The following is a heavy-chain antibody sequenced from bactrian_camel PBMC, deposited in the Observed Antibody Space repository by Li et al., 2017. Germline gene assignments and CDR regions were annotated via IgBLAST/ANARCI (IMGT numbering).Heavy chain of an antibody. Sequence: VQLVESGGGSVQAGGALRLSCVATQPSVSISRMAWFRQAPGKEREGLAVIRGDGILAYSDSVKGRFTVSRDNAKNTLYLQLDSLKTEDTAMYYCAEGPAGGNERGQGTQVTVS. D-gene: IGHD2*01. J-gene: IGHJ4*01. V-gene: IGHV3S55*01. CDR3: AEGPAGGNE. CDR2: IRGDGIL. CDR1: QPSVSISR.